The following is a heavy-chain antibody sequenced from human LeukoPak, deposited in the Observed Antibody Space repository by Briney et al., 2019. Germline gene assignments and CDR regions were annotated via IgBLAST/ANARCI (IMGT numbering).Heavy chain of an antibody. CDR2: ITGSGGNT. CDR3: ARVPYCTNGVCYTNPFDY. Sequence: GGSLRLSCAASGFTFSTYSMSWVRQAPGKGLEWVSAITGSGGNTYYADSVKGRFTISRDNSKNTLYLQMNSLRAEDTAVYYCARVPYCTNGVCYTNPFDYWGQGTLVTVSS. D-gene: IGHD2-8*01. CDR1: GFTFSTYS. V-gene: IGHV3-23*01. J-gene: IGHJ4*02.